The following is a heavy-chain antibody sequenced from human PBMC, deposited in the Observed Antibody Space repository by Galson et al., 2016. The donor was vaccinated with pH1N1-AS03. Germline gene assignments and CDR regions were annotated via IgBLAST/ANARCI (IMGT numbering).Heavy chain of an antibody. D-gene: IGHD2-21*01. CDR1: RVSVSGLNSGSHY. CDR2: IYTSGST. V-gene: IGHV4-61*09. J-gene: IGHJ5*02. CDR3: ARGGEEMLFGSETMYNWFDP. Sequence: TLSLTCSVSRVSVSGLNSGSHYWSWIRQPAGRGLEWIGNIYTSGSTNYNPSLKSRVTLSLDTSKNQFSLNLSSVTAADPAVYYCARGGEEMLFGSETMYNWFDPWGQGTQVTVSS.